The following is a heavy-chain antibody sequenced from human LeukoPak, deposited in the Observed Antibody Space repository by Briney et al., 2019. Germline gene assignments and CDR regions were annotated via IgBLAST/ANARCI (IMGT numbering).Heavy chain of an antibody. D-gene: IGHD1-1*01. CDR1: VYTFTSYA. J-gene: IGHJ4*02. CDR3: ARTQNDFDY. Sequence: ASVKVSCKASVYTFTSYALNWVRPAPAQEVEWMGWINTNTGNPTYAHGFTGRFVFSLDTSVSTAYLQISSIKAEDTAVYYCARTQNDFDYWGQVTLVTVSS. CDR2: INTNTGNP. V-gene: IGHV7-4-1*02.